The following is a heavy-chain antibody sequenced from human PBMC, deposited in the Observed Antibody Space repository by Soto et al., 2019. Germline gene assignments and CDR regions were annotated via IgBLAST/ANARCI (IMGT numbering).Heavy chain of an antibody. D-gene: IGHD3-9*01. Sequence: EVQLVESGGGLVQPGGSLRLSCAASGFTFSSYSMNWVRQAPGKGLEWVSYISSSSSTIYYADSVKGRFTISRDNAKNSLYLQMNSLRDEDTAVYYCARDVSYYDILTGYSNWFDPWGQGTPVTVSS. J-gene: IGHJ5*02. V-gene: IGHV3-48*02. CDR3: ARDVSYYDILTGYSNWFDP. CDR1: GFTFSSYS. CDR2: ISSSSSTI.